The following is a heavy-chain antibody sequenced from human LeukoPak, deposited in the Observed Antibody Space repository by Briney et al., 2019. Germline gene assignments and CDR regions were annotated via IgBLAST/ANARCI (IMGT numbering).Heavy chain of an antibody. J-gene: IGHJ6*02. V-gene: IGHV4-30-2*01. CDR2: IYHSGST. CDR3: ARDKWVYYGSGSYSGDYYYYGMDV. Sequence: SQTLSLTCAVSGGSISSGGYSWSWIRQPPGKGLEWIGYIYHSGSTYYNPSLKSRVTISVDRSKNQFSLKLSSVTAADTAVYYCARDKWVYYGSGSYSGDYYYYGMDVWGQGTTVTVSS. CDR1: GGSISSGGYS. D-gene: IGHD3-10*01.